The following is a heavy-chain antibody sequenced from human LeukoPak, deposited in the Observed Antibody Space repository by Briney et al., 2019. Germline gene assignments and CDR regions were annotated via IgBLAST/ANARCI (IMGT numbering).Heavy chain of an antibody. D-gene: IGHD3-22*01. CDR2: IYHSGST. J-gene: IGHJ4*02. CDR3: ARNSSGIHFDY. CDR1: GYSISSGYY. V-gene: IGHV4-38-2*01. Sequence: PSETLSLTCAVSGYSISSGYYWGWIRQPPGKGLEWIGSIYHSGSTSYKPSLKSRVTISVDTSKNQLSLKLSSVTAADTAVYYCARNSSGIHFDYWGQGTLVTVSS.